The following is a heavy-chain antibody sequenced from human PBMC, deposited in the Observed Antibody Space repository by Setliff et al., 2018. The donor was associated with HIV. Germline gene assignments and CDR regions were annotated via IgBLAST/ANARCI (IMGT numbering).Heavy chain of an antibody. V-gene: IGHV1-69-2*01. Sequence: ASVKVSCKASGYTFVDYYMHWVQQAPGKGLEWMGRVDPEDGETIYAEKFQGRLTITTDTSTDTGYMEMTKLRSEDTAVYYCAILMTARGTWEYFQHWGQGTLVTVSS. J-gene: IGHJ1*01. D-gene: IGHD6-13*01. CDR2: VDPEDGET. CDR1: GYTFVDYY. CDR3: AILMTARGTWEYFQH.